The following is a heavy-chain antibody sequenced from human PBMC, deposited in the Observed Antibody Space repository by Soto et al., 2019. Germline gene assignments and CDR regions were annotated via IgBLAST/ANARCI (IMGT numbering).Heavy chain of an antibody. D-gene: IGHD1-26*01. J-gene: IGHJ4*02. Sequence: GSLRLSCAASGFTFSSYWMTWVRQAPGKGLEWVANINKDGDEKFYVDSVKGRFTISRDNAKNSLYLQMNSLRAEDTAVYYCARDRATAYWGQGALVTVSS. CDR2: INKDGDEK. CDR3: ARDRATAY. V-gene: IGHV3-7*05. CDR1: GFTFSSYW.